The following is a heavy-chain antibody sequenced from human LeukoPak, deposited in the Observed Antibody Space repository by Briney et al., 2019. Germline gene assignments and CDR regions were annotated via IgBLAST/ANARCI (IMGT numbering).Heavy chain of an antibody. CDR1: GFTFSSYS. V-gene: IGHV3-48*04. Sequence: GGSLRLSCAASGFTFSSYSMNWVRQAPGKGLEWVSYISSSSSTIYYADSVKGRFTISRDNAKNSLYLQMNSPRAEDTAVYYCARKVNALFFDYWGQGTLVTVSS. CDR3: ARKVNALFFDY. J-gene: IGHJ4*02. D-gene: IGHD2-21*01. CDR2: ISSSSSTI.